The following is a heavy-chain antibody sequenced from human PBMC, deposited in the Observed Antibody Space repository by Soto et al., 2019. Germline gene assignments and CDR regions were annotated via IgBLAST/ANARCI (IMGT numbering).Heavy chain of an antibody. V-gene: IGHV4-34*01. CDR3: AREGGYYYDSSGLLL. CDR1: GGSVSGYD. Sequence: SEILSLTCAVYGGSVSGYDWSWIRQPPGKGLEWIGEINHSGSTNYNPSLKSRVTISVDTSKNQFSLKLSSVTAADTAVYYCAREGGYYYDSSGLLLWGQGTLVTVS. D-gene: IGHD3-22*01. J-gene: IGHJ4*02. CDR2: INHSGST.